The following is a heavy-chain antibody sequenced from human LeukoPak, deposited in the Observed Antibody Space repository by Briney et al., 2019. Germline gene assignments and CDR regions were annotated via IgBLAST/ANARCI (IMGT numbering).Heavy chain of an antibody. CDR3: ARGPYSSSNYFDY. CDR1: GFTFSSYS. D-gene: IGHD6-6*01. J-gene: IGHJ4*02. V-gene: IGHV3-48*01. CDR2: ISNTGSTI. Sequence: GGSLRLSCAASGFTFSSYSMNWVRQAPGKGLEWVSYISNTGSTIYYADSVRGRFTISRDNAKNSLYPQMNSLRAEDTAVYYCARGPYSSSNYFDYWGQGTLVTVSS.